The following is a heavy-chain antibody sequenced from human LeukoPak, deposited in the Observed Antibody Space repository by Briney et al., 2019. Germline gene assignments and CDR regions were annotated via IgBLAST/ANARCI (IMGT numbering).Heavy chain of an antibody. J-gene: IGHJ4*02. CDR1: GFTVSDTY. V-gene: IGHV3-66*01. CDR2: LYSGGST. CDR3: ARGKSGIYTRPFDY. D-gene: IGHD1-26*01. Sequence: GGSLRLSCAASGFTVSDTYMSWVRQAPGRGLEWVSLLYSGGSTHYADSVKGRFTISRDKSKNILSLQMNSLRAEDTALYYCARGKSGIYTRPFDYWGQGTLVTVSS.